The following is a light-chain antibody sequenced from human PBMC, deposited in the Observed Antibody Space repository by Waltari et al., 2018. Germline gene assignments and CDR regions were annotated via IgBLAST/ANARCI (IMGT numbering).Light chain of an antibody. CDR1: QSVSSY. J-gene: IGKJ4*01. Sequence: EIVLTQSPATLSLSPGERATLSCRASQSVSSYLAWYQQKPGQAPRVLIYDASNRATGIPAMFSGSGSGTDFTLTISSLEPEDFAVYYCQQRSNWPLTFGGGTKVEIK. CDR3: QQRSNWPLT. CDR2: DAS. V-gene: IGKV3-11*01.